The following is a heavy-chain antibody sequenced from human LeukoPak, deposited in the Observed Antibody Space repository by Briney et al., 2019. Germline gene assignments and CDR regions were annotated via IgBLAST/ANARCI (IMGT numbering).Heavy chain of an antibody. Sequence: SVKVSCKASGGTLSGYAISWVRQAPGQGLEWMGGIIPIYGTPHSAQKFQGRVTITADKSTSTAYMELSSLRSEDTAVYYCARDHTVVTPGDAFDIWGQGTMVTVSS. CDR2: IIPIYGTP. J-gene: IGHJ3*02. CDR1: GGTLSGYA. D-gene: IGHD4-23*01. V-gene: IGHV1-69*06. CDR3: ARDHTVVTPGDAFDI.